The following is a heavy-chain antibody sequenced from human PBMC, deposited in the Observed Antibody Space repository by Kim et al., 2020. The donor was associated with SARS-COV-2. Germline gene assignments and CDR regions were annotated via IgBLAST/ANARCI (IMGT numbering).Heavy chain of an antibody. CDR1: GFTFGDYA. J-gene: IGHJ4*02. CDR3: AKDTSWQWLVQEGGYFDY. D-gene: IGHD6-19*01. Sequence: GGSLRLSCAASGFTFGDYAMHWVRQAPGKSLEWVSGISWNSGSIGYADSVKGRFTISRDNAKNSLYLQMNSLRAEDTALYYCAKDTSWQWLVQEGGYFDYWGQGTLGTVSS. CDR2: ISWNSGSI. V-gene: IGHV3-9*01.